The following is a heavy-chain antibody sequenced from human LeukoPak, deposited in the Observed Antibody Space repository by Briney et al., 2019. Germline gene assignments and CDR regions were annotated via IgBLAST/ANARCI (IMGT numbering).Heavy chain of an antibody. Sequence: GASVKVSCKASGYTFIGYYMQWGRQAPGQWLESMGWTNPNSGGTNYAQKFQGWVTMTRDTSISTAYMELSRLRSDDTAVYYCARGQSSNYDFWSGYANWFDPWGQGTLVTVSS. J-gene: IGHJ5*02. CDR1: GYTFIGYY. CDR3: ARGQSSNYDFWSGYANWFDP. D-gene: IGHD3-3*01. V-gene: IGHV1-2*04. CDR2: TNPNSGGT.